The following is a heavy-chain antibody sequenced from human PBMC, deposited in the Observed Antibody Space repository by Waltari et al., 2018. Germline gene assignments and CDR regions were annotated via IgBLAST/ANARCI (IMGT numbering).Heavy chain of an antibody. J-gene: IGHJ4*02. CDR3: ARRDYGDY. CDR1: GDTFTDYY. CDR2: INPGSGGT. Sequence: QVQLVQSGAEVKKPGASVKVSCKASGDTFTDYYIHWVRQAPGQGLEWMGRINPGSGGTNYAQKFQDRVTVTRDTSITTAYMGLSSLRSDDTAIYFCARRDYGDYWGQGTLVTVSS. V-gene: IGHV1-2*06.